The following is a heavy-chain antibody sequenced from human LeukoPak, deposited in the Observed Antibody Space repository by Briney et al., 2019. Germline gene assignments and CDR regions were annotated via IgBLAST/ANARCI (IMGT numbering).Heavy chain of an antibody. J-gene: IGHJ4*02. CDR3: ARSTGGDYD. D-gene: IGHD3-22*01. Sequence: GGSLRLSCAASGFTFSSYAMHWVRQAPGKGLEWVAVISYDGSNKYYADSVKGRFTISRDNSKNTLYLQMNSLRAEDTAVYYCARSTGGDYDWGQGTLVTVSS. V-gene: IGHV3-30*04. CDR1: GFTFSSYA. CDR2: ISYDGSNK.